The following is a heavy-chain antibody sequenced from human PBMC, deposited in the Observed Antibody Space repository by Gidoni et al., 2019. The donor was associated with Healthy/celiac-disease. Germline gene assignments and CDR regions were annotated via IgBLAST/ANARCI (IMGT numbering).Heavy chain of an antibody. J-gene: IGHJ4*02. CDR1: GFTFSSDV. V-gene: IGHV3-30*18. D-gene: IGHD3-22*01. CDR3: AKGLWYYYDSSGYSQIPYYFDY. CDR2: ISYDGSNK. Sequence: QVQLVESGGGVVQPGRSLRLSCAACGFTFSSDVMHWVRQAQGKGLEWVAVISYDGSNKYYADSVKGRFTISRDNSKNTLYLQMNSLRAEDTAVYYCAKGLWYYYDSSGYSQIPYYFDYWGQGTLVTVSS.